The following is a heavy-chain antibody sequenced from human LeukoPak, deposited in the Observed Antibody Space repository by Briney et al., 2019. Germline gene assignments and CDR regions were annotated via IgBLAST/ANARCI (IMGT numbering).Heavy chain of an antibody. CDR1: GFTFSNDW. D-gene: IGHD1-26*01. Sequence: GGSLRLSCAASGFTFSNDWMHWVRQAPGKGLVWVSRINADGSTTAYADSVKGRFTISRDNAKNTLYLQMNSLRVEDTAVYYCARGRGGSYHYWGQGTLVTVSS. J-gene: IGHJ4*02. CDR3: ARGRGGSYHY. CDR2: INADGSTT. V-gene: IGHV3-74*01.